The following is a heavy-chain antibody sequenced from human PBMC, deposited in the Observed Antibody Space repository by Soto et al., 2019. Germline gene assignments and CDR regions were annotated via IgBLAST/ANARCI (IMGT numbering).Heavy chain of an antibody. V-gene: IGHV3-23*01. Sequence: EVQLLESGGGLVQPGGSLRLSCAAARFTFSTYAMTWVRQAPEKGLEWVSSISSSGGTTSYADPVKGRFTVSRDNSKNILYLLMHSLRAEDTATYYCAKGDSAWNDGLDMWGQGTMVAVSS. CDR1: RFTFSTYA. CDR3: AKGDSAWNDGLDM. D-gene: IGHD6-19*01. CDR2: ISSSGGTT. J-gene: IGHJ3*02.